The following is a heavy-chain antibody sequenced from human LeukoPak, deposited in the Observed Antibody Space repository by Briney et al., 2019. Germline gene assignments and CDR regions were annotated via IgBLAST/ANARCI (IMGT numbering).Heavy chain of an antibody. Sequence: GESLKISCKGSGYSFTSYWIGWVRQMPGKGLEWMGIIYPGDSDTRYSPSFQGQVTISADKSISTAYLQWSSLKASDTAMYYCARNGQFWSGYYQLPDYWGQGTLVTVSS. CDR3: ARNGQFWSGYYQLPDY. V-gene: IGHV5-51*01. D-gene: IGHD3-3*01. J-gene: IGHJ4*02. CDR1: GYSFTSYW. CDR2: IYPGDSDT.